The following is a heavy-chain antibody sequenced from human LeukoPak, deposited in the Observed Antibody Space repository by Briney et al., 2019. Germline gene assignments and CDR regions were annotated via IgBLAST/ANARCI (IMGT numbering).Heavy chain of an antibody. Sequence: SVKVSCKASGGTFSSYAISWARQAPGQGLEWMGRIIPIFGTANYAQKFQGRVTITTDESTSTAYMELSSLRSEDTAVYYCARPSYYYDSSGYSTGAFDIWGQGTMVTVSS. D-gene: IGHD3-22*01. CDR3: ARPSYYYDSSGYSTGAFDI. CDR1: GGTFSSYA. V-gene: IGHV1-69*05. CDR2: IIPIFGTA. J-gene: IGHJ3*02.